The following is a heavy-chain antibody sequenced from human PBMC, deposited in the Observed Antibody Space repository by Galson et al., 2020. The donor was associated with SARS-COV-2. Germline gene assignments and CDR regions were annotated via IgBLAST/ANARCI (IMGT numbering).Heavy chain of an antibody. CDR2: ITYNGGSK. D-gene: IGHD1-26*01. CDR3: ARDWDFTYWYFDL. V-gene: IGHV3-30-3*01. CDR1: GFTFSNYP. Sequence: GESLKISCAASGFTFSNYPMHWVRQAPGKRLEWVAVITYNGGSKYYADSVKGRFTISRDNSKNTLYLQMNSLRAEDTAVYYCARDWDFTYWYFDLWGRGTLLTVSS. J-gene: IGHJ2*01.